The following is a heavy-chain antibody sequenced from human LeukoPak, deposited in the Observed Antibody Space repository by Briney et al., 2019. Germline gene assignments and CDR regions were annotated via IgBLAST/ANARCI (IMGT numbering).Heavy chain of an antibody. D-gene: IGHD6-19*01. V-gene: IGHV4-34*01. Sequence: PSETLSLTCAVYGGSFSGYYWSWIRQPPGKGLEWIGEINHSGSTNYNPYLKSRVTISVDTSKNQFSLKLSPVTAADTAVYYCARTFSSGWYPTGEYYYYGMDVWGKGTTVTVSS. CDR1: GGSFSGYY. CDR3: ARTFSSGWYPTGEYYYYGMDV. CDR2: INHSGST. J-gene: IGHJ6*04.